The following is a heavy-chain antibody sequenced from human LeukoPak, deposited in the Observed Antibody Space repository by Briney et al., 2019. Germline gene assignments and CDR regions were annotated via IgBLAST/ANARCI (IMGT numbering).Heavy chain of an antibody. CDR1: GFTFSSYE. CDR3: AREYVAVAGSRYFYYYYVDV. J-gene: IGHJ6*03. D-gene: IGHD6-19*01. V-gene: IGHV3-48*03. Sequence: GGSLRLSCAASGFTFSSYEMNWVRQAPGKGLEWVSYISSSGTTIYYADSVRGRFTISRDNAKNSLYLQMNSLRAEDTAVYYCAREYVAVAGSRYFYYYYVDVWGKGTTVTISS. CDR2: ISSSGTTI.